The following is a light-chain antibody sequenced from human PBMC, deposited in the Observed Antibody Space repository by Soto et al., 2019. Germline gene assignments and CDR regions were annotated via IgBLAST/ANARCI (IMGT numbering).Light chain of an antibody. CDR2: DAS. J-gene: IGKJ1*01. CDR1: QSISTW. Sequence: DIQMTQSPSTLSASVGDRVTITCRASQSISTWLAWYQQKPGKAPKLLIYDASNLQSGVPSRFSGSGSGTEFTLAISSLQPDDFATYYCLQDYNYPRTFGQGTKVDI. V-gene: IGKV1-5*01. CDR3: LQDYNYPRT.